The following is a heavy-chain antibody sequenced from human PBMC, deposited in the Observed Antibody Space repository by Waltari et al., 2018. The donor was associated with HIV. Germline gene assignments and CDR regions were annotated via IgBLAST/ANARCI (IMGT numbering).Heavy chain of an antibody. Sequence: EVQLVESGGGLVQPGGSLRLSCAASGFTFSSYDMHWVRQATGKGLEWGSAIGTAGDTYYPGSVKGRFTISRENAKNSLYLQMNSLRAGDTAVYYCARVSGSTGEFDYWGQGTLVTVSS. CDR1: GFTFSSYD. J-gene: IGHJ4*02. CDR3: ARVSGSTGEFDY. V-gene: IGHV3-13*01. D-gene: IGHD3-10*01. CDR2: IGTAGDT.